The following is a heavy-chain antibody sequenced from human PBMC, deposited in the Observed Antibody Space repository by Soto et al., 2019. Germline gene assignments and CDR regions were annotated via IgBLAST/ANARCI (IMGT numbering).Heavy chain of an antibody. Sequence: QVQLQESGPGLVKPSQTLSLTCAVSGGSISSGGAYYWSWIRQSPGKGLEWIAYIHYSGSTYYNSSLKSGVTMSVDTAKNQFSLKVSSVTAADTAVYYCARSPKGLGNFAYWGQGTLVTVSS. CDR1: GGSISSGGAYY. D-gene: IGHD3-10*01. V-gene: IGHV4-30-4*01. CDR3: ARSPKGLGNFAY. J-gene: IGHJ4*02. CDR2: IHYSGST.